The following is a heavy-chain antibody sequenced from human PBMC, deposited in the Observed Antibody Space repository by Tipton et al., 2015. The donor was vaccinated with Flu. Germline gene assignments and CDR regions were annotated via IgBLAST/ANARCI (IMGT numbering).Heavy chain of an antibody. CDR3: ARLTTRTYCPDF. V-gene: IGHV4-38-2*01. CDR1: GDSVGSRYC. Sequence: TLSLTCSVSGDSVGSRYCWGWIRQPPGKGLEWIGNICHSGNTYHNPSLKSRVTISVDTSKNRFSLKLSFVTAADTAVYYCARLTTRTYCPDFWGQGTLVTVSS. CDR2: ICHSGNT. J-gene: IGHJ4*02. D-gene: IGHD4/OR15-4a*01.